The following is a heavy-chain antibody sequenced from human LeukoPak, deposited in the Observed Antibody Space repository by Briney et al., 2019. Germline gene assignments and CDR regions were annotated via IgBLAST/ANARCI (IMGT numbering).Heavy chain of an antibody. CDR1: GFTFYMYA. CDR3: AKDRPNFHENSGHYYRRDGDS. D-gene: IGHD3-22*01. V-gene: IGHV3-23*01. Sequence: GGSLTLSCPASGFTFYMYAMSWVRQAPGKGLEWVASMCGTAGCTFYPDSVKGRFTISRDNSKNVLYLRMNTLTAEDTAIYYCAKDRPNFHENSGHYYRRDGDSWGQGTLVTVSS. CDR2: MCGTAGCT. J-gene: IGHJ5*01.